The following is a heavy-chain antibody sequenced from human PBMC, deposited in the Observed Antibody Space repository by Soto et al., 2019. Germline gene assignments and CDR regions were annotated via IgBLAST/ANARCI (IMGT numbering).Heavy chain of an antibody. CDR3: ARAPSLYCSGGSCTGWFDP. CDR1: GGSISSYY. CDR2: IYYSGST. Sequence: SETLSLTCTVSGGSISSYYWSWIRQPPGKGLEWIGYIYYSGSTNYNPSLKSRVTISVDTSKNQFSLKLSSVTAADTAVYYCARAPSLYCSGGSCTGWFDPWGQGTLVTVSS. V-gene: IGHV4-59*01. J-gene: IGHJ5*02. D-gene: IGHD2-15*01.